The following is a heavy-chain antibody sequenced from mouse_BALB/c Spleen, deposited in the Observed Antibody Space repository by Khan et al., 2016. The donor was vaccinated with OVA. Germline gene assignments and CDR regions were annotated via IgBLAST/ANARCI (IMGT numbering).Heavy chain of an antibody. J-gene: IGHJ4*01. CDR1: GYTFTDYS. CDR3: ARGGGSYAMDY. Sequence: QIQLVQSGPELKKPGETVKISCKASGYTFTDYSMHWVKQAPGKGLKWMGWINTETGEPTYADDFKGRFAFSLETYASTAYLQINNLKNEDTATYFCARGGGSYAMDYWGQGTSVTVSS. V-gene: IGHV9-2-1*01. CDR2: INTETGEP.